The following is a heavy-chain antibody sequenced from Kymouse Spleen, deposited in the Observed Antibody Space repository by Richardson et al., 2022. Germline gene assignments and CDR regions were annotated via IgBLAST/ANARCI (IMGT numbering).Heavy chain of an antibody. Sequence: QVQLVESGGGVVQPGRSLRLSCAASGFTFSSYGMHWVRQAPGKGLEWVAVISYDGSNKYYADSVKGRFTISRDNSKNTLYLQMNSLRAEDTAVYYCAKEVAARAYYFDYWGQGTLVTVSS. J-gene: IGHJ4*02. CDR1: GFTFSSYG. CDR3: AKEVAARAYYFDY. V-gene: IGHV3-30*18. CDR2: ISYDGSNK. D-gene: IGHD6-6*01.